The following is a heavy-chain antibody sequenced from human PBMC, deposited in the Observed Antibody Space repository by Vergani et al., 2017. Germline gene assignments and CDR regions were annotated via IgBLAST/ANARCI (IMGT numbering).Heavy chain of an antibody. CDR1: GYTFTGYY. J-gene: IGHJ6*02. V-gene: IGHV1-2*02. Sequence: QVQLVQSGAEVKKPGASVKVSCKASGYTFTGYYMHWVRQAPGQGLEWMGWINPNSGGTNYAQKLQGRVTMTRDTSISTAYMELSRLRSDDTAVYYCARGSGVLGYYYYGMDVWGQGTTVTVSS. CDR2: INPNSGGT. CDR3: ARGSGVLGYYYYGMDV. D-gene: IGHD3-10*01.